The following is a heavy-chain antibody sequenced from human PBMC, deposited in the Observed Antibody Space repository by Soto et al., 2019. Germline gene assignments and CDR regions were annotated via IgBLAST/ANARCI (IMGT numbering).Heavy chain of an antibody. D-gene: IGHD1-1*01. V-gene: IGHV3-9*01. CDR1: GFTFDDYA. CDR2: ISWNSGTK. Sequence: LRLSCAASGFTFDDYAMHWVRQAPGKGLEWVSGISWNSGTKGYADSVKGRFTISRDNAKNSLYLQMNSLRAEDTALYYCAKEIKLERRNSFDYWGLGTLVTVSS. CDR3: AKEIKLERRNSFDY. J-gene: IGHJ4*02.